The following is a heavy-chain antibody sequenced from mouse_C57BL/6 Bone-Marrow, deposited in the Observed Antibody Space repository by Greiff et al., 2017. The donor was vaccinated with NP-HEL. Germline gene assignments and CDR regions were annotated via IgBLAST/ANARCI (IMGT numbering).Heavy chain of an antibody. Sequence: EVHLVESGGGLVKPGGSLKLSCAASGFTFSSYAMSWVRQTPEKRLEWVATISDGGSYTYSPDNVKGRFTISRDNAKNHLYLQMSHLKSEDTAMYYCGAQATSFDYWGQGTTLTVSS. D-gene: IGHD3-2*02. CDR2: ISDGGSYT. CDR3: GAQATSFDY. V-gene: IGHV5-4*01. CDR1: GFTFSSYA. J-gene: IGHJ2*01.